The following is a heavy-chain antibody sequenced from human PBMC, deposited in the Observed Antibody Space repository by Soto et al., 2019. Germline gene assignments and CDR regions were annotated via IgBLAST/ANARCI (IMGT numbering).Heavy chain of an antibody. D-gene: IGHD4-17*01. CDR3: TREDYDEVYFDY. CDR1: GFTFAHYA. V-gene: IGHV3-30-3*01. J-gene: IGHJ4*02. CDR2: ISYDGSNI. Sequence: GGSLRLSCAASGFTFAHYAMHWVRQAPGKGLEWVAVISYDGSNIYYADSVKGRFTISRGNSKNTLSLQMNSLRGEDTAVYYCTREDYDEVYFDYWGQGTLVTVSS.